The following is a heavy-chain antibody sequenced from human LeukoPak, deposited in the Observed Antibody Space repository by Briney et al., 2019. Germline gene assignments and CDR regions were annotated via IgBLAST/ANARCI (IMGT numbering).Heavy chain of an antibody. CDR2: ISSSSSYI. CDR1: GFTFSSYS. Sequence: GGSLRLSCAASGFTFSSYSMNWVRQAPGKGLEWVSSISSSSSYIYYADSVKGRFTISRDNAQNSLYLQMNSLRAEDTAVYYCAIAIFGVVPDYRGQGTLVTVSS. CDR3: AIAIFGVVPDY. V-gene: IGHV3-21*01. D-gene: IGHD3-3*01. J-gene: IGHJ4*02.